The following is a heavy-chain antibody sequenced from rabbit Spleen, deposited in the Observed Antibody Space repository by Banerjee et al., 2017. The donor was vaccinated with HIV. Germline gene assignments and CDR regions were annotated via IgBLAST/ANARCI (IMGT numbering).Heavy chain of an antibody. D-gene: IGHD4-1*01. Sequence: QSLEESGGGLVKPGASLIPTCTASGFSFINNYHMCWVRQPPGKELEWFACIYAGSSGSTYYATWAKGRFTISKTSSTTVTLQMTSLTAADTATYFCARDMGVAAGYYFNLWGQGTLVTVS. CDR3: ARDMGVAAGYYFNL. CDR2: IYAGSSGST. V-gene: IGHV1S40*01. J-gene: IGHJ4*01. CDR1: GFSFINNYH.